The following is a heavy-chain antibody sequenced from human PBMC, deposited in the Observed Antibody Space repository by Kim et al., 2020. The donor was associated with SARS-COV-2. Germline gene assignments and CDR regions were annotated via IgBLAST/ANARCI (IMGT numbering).Heavy chain of an antibody. CDR3: GKHTFYLRGYLLDA. D-gene: IGHD5-12*01. CDR2: ISDTGYVT. J-gene: IGHJ4*02. V-gene: IGHV3-23*01. CDR1: GFGFDSFA. Sequence: GGSLRLSCGASGFGFDSFAMTWVRQAPGRALEWLAPISDTGYVTYVADSVKGRFTISRDNSKDTLYLHLGNLRVEDTAIYECGKHTFYLRGYLLDAWGQGTRVAVSS.